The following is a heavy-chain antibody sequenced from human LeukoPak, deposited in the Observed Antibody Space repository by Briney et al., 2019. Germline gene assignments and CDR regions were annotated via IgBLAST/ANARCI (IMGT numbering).Heavy chain of an antibody. J-gene: IGHJ3*02. CDR1: GYTFTIYG. Sequence: GASVKVSCKASGYTFTIYGISWVRQAPGQGLEWMGWISAYNGNTNYAQKLQGRVTMTTDTSTSTAYMELRSLRSDDTAVYYCARVGVYYYDSSGYYAFDIWGQGTMVTVSS. CDR3: ARVGVYYYDSSGYYAFDI. CDR2: ISAYNGNT. D-gene: IGHD3-22*01. V-gene: IGHV1-18*01.